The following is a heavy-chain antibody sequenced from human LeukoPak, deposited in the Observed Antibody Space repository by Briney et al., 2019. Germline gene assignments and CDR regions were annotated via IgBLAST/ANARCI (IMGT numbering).Heavy chain of an antibody. CDR2: ICAYNGNT. V-gene: IGHV1-18*01. Sequence: ASVKVSCKXSGYTFTSYGISWVRQAPGQGLEWMGWICAYNGNTNYAQKLQGRVTMTTDTSTSTAYMELRSLRSDDTAVYYCARLAARGGVFGSWGQGTLVTVSS. CDR1: GYTFTSYG. CDR3: ARLAARGGVFGS. J-gene: IGHJ5*02. D-gene: IGHD6-6*01.